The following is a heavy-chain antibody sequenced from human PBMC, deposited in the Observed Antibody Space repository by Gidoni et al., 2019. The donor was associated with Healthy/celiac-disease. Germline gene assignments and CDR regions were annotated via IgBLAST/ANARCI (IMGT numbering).Heavy chain of an antibody. Sequence: EVQLVESGGGLVKPGGSLRLSCAASGFTFSSYSMNWVRQAPGKGLEWCSSISSSSSYIYYADSVKGRFTISRDNAKNSLYLQMNSLRAEDTAVYYCARDWDDILTGYSYFDYWGQGTLVTVSS. CDR2: ISSSSSYI. D-gene: IGHD3-9*01. V-gene: IGHV3-21*01. CDR3: ARDWDDILTGYSYFDY. CDR1: GFTFSSYS. J-gene: IGHJ4*02.